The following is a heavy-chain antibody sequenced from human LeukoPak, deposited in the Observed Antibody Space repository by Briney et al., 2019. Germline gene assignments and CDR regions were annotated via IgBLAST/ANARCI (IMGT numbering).Heavy chain of an antibody. Sequence: GGSLRLSCAASGFTFSSYGMHWVRQAPGKGLEWVAVIWYDGSNKYYADSVKGRFTISRDNSKNTLYLQMNSLRAEDTAVYYCARGRRISSGWYKGAFDYWGQGTLVTVSS. CDR1: GFTFSSYG. CDR2: IWYDGSNK. J-gene: IGHJ4*02. V-gene: IGHV3-33*01. CDR3: ARGRRISSGWYKGAFDY. D-gene: IGHD6-19*01.